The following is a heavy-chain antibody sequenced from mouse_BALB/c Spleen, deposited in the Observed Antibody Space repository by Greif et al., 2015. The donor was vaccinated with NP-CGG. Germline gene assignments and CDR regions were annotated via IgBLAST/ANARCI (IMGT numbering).Heavy chain of an antibody. CDR2: IWXGGST. CDR3: ARDDYDAMDY. J-gene: IGHJ4*01. V-gene: IGHV2-9*02. Sequence: VQLQQSGPGLVAPSQSLSITCTVSGFSLTSYGVHWVRQPPGKGLEWLGVIWXGGSTNYNPALMSRLSISKDNSKSQVFLKMNSLQTDDTAMYYCARDDYDAMDYWGQGTSVTVSS. CDR1: GFSLTSYG.